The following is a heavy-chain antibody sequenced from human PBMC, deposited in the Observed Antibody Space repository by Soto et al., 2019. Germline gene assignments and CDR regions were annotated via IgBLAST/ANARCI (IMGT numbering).Heavy chain of an antibody. D-gene: IGHD4-4*01. J-gene: IGHJ6*02. V-gene: IGHV3-48*02. CDR3: ARTVTWGLDV. CDR1: GFTFSLYS. Sequence: EVQLVESGGGLVQPGGSLRLSCAASGFTFSLYSMSWVRQALGKGLELISYIIHSTTVIHYPDSVKGRFTISRDDATNSIHLQMNSLRDGDTAVYYCARTVTWGLDVWGQGTTVSISS. CDR2: IIHSTTVI.